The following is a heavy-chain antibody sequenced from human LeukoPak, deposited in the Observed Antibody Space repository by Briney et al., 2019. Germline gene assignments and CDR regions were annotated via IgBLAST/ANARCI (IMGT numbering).Heavy chain of an antibody. V-gene: IGHV4-59*12. Sequence: SETLSLTCTVSGGSISSYYWSWIRQPPGKGLEWIGYIYYSGSTNYNPSLKSRVTISVDTSKNQFPLKLGSVTAADTAVYYCARDPHYLGGAFDIWGQGTMVTVSS. D-gene: IGHD3-16*01. J-gene: IGHJ3*02. CDR1: GGSISSYY. CDR3: ARDPHYLGGAFDI. CDR2: IYYSGST.